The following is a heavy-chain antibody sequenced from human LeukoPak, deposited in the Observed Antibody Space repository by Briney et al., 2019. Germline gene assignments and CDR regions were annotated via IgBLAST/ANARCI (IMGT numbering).Heavy chain of an antibody. CDR2: IHPSGST. CDR3: ARLVRYYYDSSGHYYFDY. V-gene: IGHV4-4*07. CDR1: GGSISSYY. D-gene: IGHD3-22*01. Sequence: SETLSLTCTVSGGSISSYYWTWIRQSAGKGLEWIGRIHPSGSTNYNPSLESRVTMSVDTSKNQFSLKLSSVTAADTAVYYCARLVRYYYDSSGHYYFDYWGQGTLVTVSS. J-gene: IGHJ4*02.